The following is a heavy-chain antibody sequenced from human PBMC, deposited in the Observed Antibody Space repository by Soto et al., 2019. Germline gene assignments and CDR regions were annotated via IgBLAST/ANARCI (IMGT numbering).Heavy chain of an antibody. V-gene: IGHV6-1*01. CDR2: TYYRSKWYN. D-gene: IGHD1-26*01. CDR3: ARDLPNSGSYLDAFDI. CDR1: GDSVSSNSAA. Sequence: QSQTLSLTCAISGDSVSSNSAAWNWIRQSPSRGLEWLGRTYYRSKWYNDYAVSVKSRITINPDTSKNQFSLQLNSVTPEDTAVYYCARDLPNSGSYLDAFDIWGQGTMVTVSS. J-gene: IGHJ3*02.